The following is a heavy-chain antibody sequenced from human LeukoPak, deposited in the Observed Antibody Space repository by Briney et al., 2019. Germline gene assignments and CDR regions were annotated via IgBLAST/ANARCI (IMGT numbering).Heavy chain of an antibody. J-gene: IGHJ4*02. CDR3: ARRSGWGPYFDY. V-gene: IGHV4-59*01. D-gene: IGHD2-21*02. CDR1: GGSISSYY. Sequence: SETLSLTCTVSGGSISSYYWSWIRQPPGKGLEWIGYIYYSGSTNYNPSLKSRVTISVDTSKNQFSLKLSSVTAADTAVYYCARRSGWGPYFDYWGQGTLVTVSS. CDR2: IYYSGST.